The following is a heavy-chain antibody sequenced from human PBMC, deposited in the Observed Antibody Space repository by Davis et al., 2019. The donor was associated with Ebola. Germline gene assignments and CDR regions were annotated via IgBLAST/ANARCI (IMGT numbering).Heavy chain of an antibody. J-gene: IGHJ6*03. V-gene: IGHV1-18*01. D-gene: IGHD6-19*01. CDR1: GYTFTSYD. CDR2: ISAYNGNT. Sequence: ASVKVSCKASGYTFTSYDINWVRQAPGQGLEWMGWISAYNGNTNYAQKLQGRVTMTTDTSTSTAYMELRSLRSDDTAVYYCARDSGGWYIDTAYYYYMDVWGKGTTVTVSS. CDR3: ARDSGGWYIDTAYYYYMDV.